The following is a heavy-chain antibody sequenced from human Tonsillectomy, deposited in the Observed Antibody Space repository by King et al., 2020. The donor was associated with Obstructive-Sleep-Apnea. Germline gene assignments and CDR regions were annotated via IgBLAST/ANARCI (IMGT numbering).Heavy chain of an antibody. V-gene: IGHV4-34*01. Sequence: VQLQQWGAGLLKPSETLSLTCAVSGESFSDQYWSWIRQPPGKGLEWIGEINHSGSTNYNPSLKSRVTISLDTSKNQLSLKLDSVTAADSAVYYCARVITGGSRYDWGQGTLVAVSS. CDR1: GESFSDQY. CDR3: ARVITGGSRYD. D-gene: IGHD2-15*01. CDR2: INHSGST. J-gene: IGHJ4*02.